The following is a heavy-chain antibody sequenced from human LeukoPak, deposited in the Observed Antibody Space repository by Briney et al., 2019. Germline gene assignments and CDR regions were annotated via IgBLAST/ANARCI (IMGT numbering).Heavy chain of an antibody. J-gene: IGHJ4*02. Sequence: GGSLRLSCAASGFIFSNYGMHWVRQAPGKGLEWLALIWYEGQTKFYADSVKGRFTISRDNSGNTLFLHMNNLRVEDTAVYYCAREWGRIAVVGGPGYWGQGALVTVSS. CDR2: IWYEGQTK. D-gene: IGHD6-19*01. CDR3: AREWGRIAVVGGPGY. CDR1: GFIFSNYG. V-gene: IGHV3-33*01.